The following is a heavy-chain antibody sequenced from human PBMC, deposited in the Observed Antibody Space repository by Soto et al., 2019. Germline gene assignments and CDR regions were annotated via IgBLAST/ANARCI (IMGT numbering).Heavy chain of an antibody. J-gene: IGHJ3*02. CDR2: IYYSGST. CDR1: GGSISSYY. V-gene: IGHV4-59*12. CDR3: AREGTYYDILSGFDAFDI. D-gene: IGHD3-9*01. Sequence: QVQLQESGPGLVKPSETLSLTCTVSGGSISSYYWSWIRQPPGKGLEWIGYIYYSGSTNYNPSLKSRVTISVDTSKNQFSLKLSSVTAADTAVYYCAREGTYYDILSGFDAFDIWGQGTMVTVSS.